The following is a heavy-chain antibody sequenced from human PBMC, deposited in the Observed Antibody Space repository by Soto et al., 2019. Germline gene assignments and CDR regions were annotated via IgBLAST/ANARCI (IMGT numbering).Heavy chain of an antibody. J-gene: IGHJ6*02. D-gene: IGHD6-6*01. CDR1: GDSVSSNSSA. CDR3: ARDRGASSSSGYYYGMDV. V-gene: IGHV6-1*01. Sequence: SQTLALAGGISGDSVSSNSSAWNFIRQSPSRGLEWLGRTYYRSKWYNDYAVSAKSRITINPDTSKNQFSLQLNSVTPEDTAVYYCARDRGASSSSGYYYGMDVWGQGTTVTVSS. CDR2: TYYRSKWYN.